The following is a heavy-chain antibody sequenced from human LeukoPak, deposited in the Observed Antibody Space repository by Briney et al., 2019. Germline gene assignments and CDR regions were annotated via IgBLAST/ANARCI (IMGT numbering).Heavy chain of an antibody. CDR2: TYYRCKWYN. CDR3: ARGIRSTTASFDS. V-gene: IGHV6-1*01. J-gene: IGHJ4*02. D-gene: IGHD2-2*01. CDR1: GDSVSNNRGA. Sequence: SQTFSVTCDISGDSVSNNRGALNWIRQSPSRGHEWLGRTYYRCKWYNDYAVSVKSRLTIRPDTSKNQFSLHLSSVTPEDTAVYYCARGIRSTTASFDSWGQGTLVTVSS.